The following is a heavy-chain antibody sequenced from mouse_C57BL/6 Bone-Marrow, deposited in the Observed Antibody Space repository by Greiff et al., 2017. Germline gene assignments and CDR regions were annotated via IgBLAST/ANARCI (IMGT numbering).Heavy chain of an antibody. CDR2: INPSTGGT. CDR3: ARYGSSWDWFAY. V-gene: IGHV1-42*01. Sequence: VQLQQSGPELVKPGASVKISCKASGYSFTGYYMNWVKQSPEKSLEWIGEINPSTGGTTYNQKFKAKATLTVDKSSSTAYMQLKSLTSEDSAVYYCARYGSSWDWFAYWGQGTLVTVSA. D-gene: IGHD1-1*01. J-gene: IGHJ3*01. CDR1: GYSFTGYY.